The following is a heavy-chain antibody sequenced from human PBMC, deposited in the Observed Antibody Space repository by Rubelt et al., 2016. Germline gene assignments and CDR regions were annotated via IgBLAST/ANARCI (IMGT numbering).Heavy chain of an antibody. Sequence: GAGLLKPSETLSLTCAVYGGSFSGYYWSWIRQPPGKGLEWIGEINHSGSTNYNPSLKSRVTISVDTSKNQFSLKLSSVTAADTAVYYCARERSSRFFLSPWGQGTLVTVSS. V-gene: IGHV4-34*01. D-gene: IGHD2/OR15-2a*01. CDR1: GGSFSGYY. CDR3: ARERSSRFFLSP. CDR2: INHSGST. J-gene: IGHJ5*02.